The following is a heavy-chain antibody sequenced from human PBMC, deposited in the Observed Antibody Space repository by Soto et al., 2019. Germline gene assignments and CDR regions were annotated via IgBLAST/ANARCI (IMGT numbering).Heavy chain of an antibody. V-gene: IGHV3-15*07. CDR2: IKSKTDGGTI. Sequence: EAQLVASGGGLVKPGGSLRLSCAASGFTFSNAWMNWVRQAPGKGLEWVGRIKSKTDGGTIDYAAPVKGRFTISRDDSKNTLYLQVSSLKIDDTAVYYCDTDAVYGSGWFWGQGTLVTVSS. CDR1: GFTFSNAW. CDR3: DTDAVYGSGWF. J-gene: IGHJ4*02. D-gene: IGHD6-19*01.